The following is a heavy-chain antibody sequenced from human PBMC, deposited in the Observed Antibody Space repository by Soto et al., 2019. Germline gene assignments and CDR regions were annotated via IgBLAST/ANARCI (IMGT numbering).Heavy chain of an antibody. V-gene: IGHV3-48*02. J-gene: IGHJ4*02. D-gene: IGHD5-18*01. Sequence: GGSLRLSCAASGFTFSSYSMNWVRQAPGKGLEWVSYISSSSSTIYYADSVKGRFTISRDNAKNSLYLQMNSLRDEDTAVYYCARDLDFYGQDSYGFDYWGQGTLVTVSS. CDR1: GFTFSSYS. CDR2: ISSSSSTI. CDR3: ARDLDFYGQDSYGFDY.